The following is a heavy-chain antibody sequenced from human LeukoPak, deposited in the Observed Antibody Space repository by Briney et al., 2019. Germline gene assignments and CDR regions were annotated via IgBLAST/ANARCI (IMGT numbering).Heavy chain of an antibody. CDR1: GFTFSSYS. CDR2: IKQDGSEK. V-gene: IGHV3-7*01. D-gene: IGHD3-22*01. CDR3: ARIGS. Sequence: GGSLRLSCAASGFTFSSYSMNWVRQAPGKGLEWVANIKQDGSEKYYVDSVKGRFTISRDNAKNSLYLQMNSLRAEDTAVYYCARIGSWGQGTLVTVSS. J-gene: IGHJ5*02.